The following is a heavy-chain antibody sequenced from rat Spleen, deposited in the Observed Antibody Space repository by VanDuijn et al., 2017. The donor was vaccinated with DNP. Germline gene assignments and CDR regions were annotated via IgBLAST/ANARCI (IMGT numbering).Heavy chain of an antibody. D-gene: IGHD1-2*01. CDR2: ISYSGNT. Sequence: EVQLQESGPGLVKPSHSLSLTCSVTGYSITSNYWAWIRKFPGNKMEWMGYISYSGNTSYNPSLKSRISITRDTSKNQFFLQLNSVTTEDTATYYCARYYSSYRGVMDAWGQGASVTVSS. CDR3: ARYYSSYRGVMDA. CDR1: GYSITSNY. V-gene: IGHV3-1*01. J-gene: IGHJ4*01.